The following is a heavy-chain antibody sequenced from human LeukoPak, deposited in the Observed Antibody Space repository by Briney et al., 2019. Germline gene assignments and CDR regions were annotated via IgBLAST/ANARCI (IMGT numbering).Heavy chain of an antibody. Sequence: GGSLRLSCAASGFTFSSYSMNWVRQAPGKGLEWVSYISSSSSTIYYADSVKGRFIISRDNAKNSLYLQMNSLRAEDTAVYYCARGDTGGFDYWGQGTLVTVSS. CDR2: ISSSSSTI. J-gene: IGHJ4*02. CDR3: ARGDTGGFDY. D-gene: IGHD5-18*01. V-gene: IGHV3-48*01. CDR1: GFTFSSYS.